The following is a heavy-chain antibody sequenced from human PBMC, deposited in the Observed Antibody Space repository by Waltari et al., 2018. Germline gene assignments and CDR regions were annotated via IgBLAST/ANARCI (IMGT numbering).Heavy chain of an antibody. CDR2: VDPEDGET. CDR1: GYTFTDYY. Sequence: EVQLVQSGAEVKKPGATVKIYCKASGYTFTDYYLHWVQQAPGKGLEWMGRVDPEDGETIYAEKFQGRVTITADTSTDTAYMELSSLRSEDTAVYYCATGDHFDWLLHLRRAFDILGQGTMVTVSS. J-gene: IGHJ3*02. V-gene: IGHV1-69-2*01. CDR3: ATGDHFDWLLHLRRAFDI. D-gene: IGHD3-9*01.